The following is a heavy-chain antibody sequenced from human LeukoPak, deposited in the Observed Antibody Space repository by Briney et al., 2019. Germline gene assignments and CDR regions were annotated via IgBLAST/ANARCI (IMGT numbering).Heavy chain of an antibody. Sequence: SQTLSLTCSVSGGSISSGDYYWSWIRQPPGKGLESIGYIYYSGSTYYNPSLKSRVTISIDTSKNPFSLKLSSVTAVDTAVYYCARGHITGTTLGAFDIWGQGTMVTVSS. CDR2: IYYSGST. J-gene: IGHJ3*02. V-gene: IGHV4-30-4*08. CDR3: ARGHITGTTLGAFDI. CDR1: GGSISSGDYY. D-gene: IGHD1-20*01.